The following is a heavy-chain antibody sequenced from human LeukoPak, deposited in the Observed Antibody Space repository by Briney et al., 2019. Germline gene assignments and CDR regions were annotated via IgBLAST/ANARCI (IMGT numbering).Heavy chain of an antibody. Sequence: PSETLSLTCTVSGGSISSSSYYWGWIRQPPGKGLEWIGTFYSSGSTYYNPSLKSRVTISIDTSKNQFSLKLSSVTAADTAVYYCARHQTLGIVYFDYWGQGTQVTVSS. CDR1: GGSISSSSYY. V-gene: IGHV4-39*01. D-gene: IGHD7-27*01. J-gene: IGHJ4*02. CDR2: FYSSGST. CDR3: ARHQTLGIVYFDY.